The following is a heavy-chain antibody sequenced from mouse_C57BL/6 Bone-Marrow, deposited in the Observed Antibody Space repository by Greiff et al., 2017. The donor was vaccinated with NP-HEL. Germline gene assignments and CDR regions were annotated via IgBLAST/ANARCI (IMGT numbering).Heavy chain of an antibody. J-gene: IGHJ4*01. CDR3: ARRYRGLYYYAMDY. V-gene: IGHV5-17*01. CDR1: GFTFSDYG. CDR2: ISSGSSTI. D-gene: IGHD2-12*01. Sequence: EVQRVESGGGLVKPGGSLKLSCAASGFTFSDYGMHWVRQAPETGLEWVAYISSGSSTIYYADPVKGRFTISRDNAKNTLFLQMTSLRSEDTAMYYCARRYRGLYYYAMDYWGQGTSVTVSS.